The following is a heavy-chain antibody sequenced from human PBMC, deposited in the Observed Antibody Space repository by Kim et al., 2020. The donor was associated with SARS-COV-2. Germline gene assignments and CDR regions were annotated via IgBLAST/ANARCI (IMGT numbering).Heavy chain of an antibody. D-gene: IGHD2-2*01. CDR1: GYTFTSYG. CDR3: ARVPPDREIPAAPPATSSYYGMDV. J-gene: IGHJ6*02. Sequence: ASVKVSCKASGYTFTSYGISWVRQAPGQGLEWMGWISAYNGNTNYAQKLQGRVTMTTDTSTSTAYMELRSLRSDDTAVYYCARVPPDREIPAAPPATSSYYGMDVWGQGTTVTVSS. V-gene: IGHV1-18*04. CDR2: ISAYNGNT.